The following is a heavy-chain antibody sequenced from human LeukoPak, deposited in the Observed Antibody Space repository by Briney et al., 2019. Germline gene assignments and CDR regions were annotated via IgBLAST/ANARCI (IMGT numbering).Heavy chain of an antibody. CDR3: ARDGSPTYYYDSSGYWNWFDP. J-gene: IGHJ5*02. Sequence: SETLSHTCTVSGGSISSSSYYWGWIRQPPGKGLEWIGSIYYSGSTNYNPSLKSRVTISVDTSKNQFSLKLSSVTAADTAVYYCARDGSPTYYYDSSGYWNWFDPWGQGTLVTVSS. CDR2: IYYSGST. D-gene: IGHD3-22*01. V-gene: IGHV4-39*07. CDR1: GGSISSSSYY.